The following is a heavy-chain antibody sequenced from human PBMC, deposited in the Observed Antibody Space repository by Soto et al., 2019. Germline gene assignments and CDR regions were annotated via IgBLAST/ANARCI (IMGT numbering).Heavy chain of an antibody. CDR3: ARDGEASGYYYYYGMDV. D-gene: IGHD3-3*01. Sequence: GGSLRLSCAASGFTFSSYWMSWVRQAPGKGLEWVANMKQDGSEKYYVDSVKGRFTISRDNAKNSLYLQMNSLRAEDTAVYYCARDGEASGYYYYYGMDVWGQGTTVTVSS. CDR1: GFTFSSYW. CDR2: MKQDGSEK. V-gene: IGHV3-7*03. J-gene: IGHJ6*02.